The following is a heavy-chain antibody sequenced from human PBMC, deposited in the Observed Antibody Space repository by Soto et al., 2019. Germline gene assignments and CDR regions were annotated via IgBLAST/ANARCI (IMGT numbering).Heavy chain of an antibody. CDR3: ARIFFHSSSWYFDN. Sequence: TLSLTCAVYSGSFSGTYWSLLRQPPGTGLEWIGEIYHSGSTNYNPSLKSRVTISLDTSKNQFSLKLSSVTAADTAVYYCARIFFHSSSWYFDNWGQGTLVTVPQ. CDR2: IYHSGST. CDR1: SGSFSGTY. V-gene: IGHV4-34*01. J-gene: IGHJ4*02. D-gene: IGHD6-13*01.